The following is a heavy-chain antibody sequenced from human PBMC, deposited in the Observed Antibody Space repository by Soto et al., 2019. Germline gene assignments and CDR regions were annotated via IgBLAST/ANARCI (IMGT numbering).Heavy chain of an antibody. J-gene: IGHJ4*02. CDR2: IFSSGST. D-gene: IGHD5-12*01. CDR1: GGKINTSY. V-gene: IGHV4-4*07. Sequence: LTGNVSGGKINTSYWCWVQQHAGNGLEWIGRIFSSGSTSFNPSLESRVAMSVDTSKNHFSLNLSSVTAADMAVYYCAREVSYSAYNFAHGIQLWSFDFWGKGALVSVS. CDR3: AREVSYSAYNFAHGIQLWSFDF.